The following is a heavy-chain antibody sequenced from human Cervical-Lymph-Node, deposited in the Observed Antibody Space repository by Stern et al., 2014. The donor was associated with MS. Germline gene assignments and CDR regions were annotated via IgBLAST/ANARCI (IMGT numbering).Heavy chain of an antibody. CDR2: INRSDDDT. CDR3: ALSAFDF. CDR1: GVTFTNYY. Sequence: VQMEESGAELKKPGASLTVSCTASGVTFTNYYVHWVRQAPGKGLEWMGIINRSDDDTGYAQRFQGRLTVTRDTSSSTVYMELTSLRYDDTAVYYCALSAFDFWGQGTLVTVSS. J-gene: IGHJ4*02. V-gene: IGHV1-46*01. D-gene: IGHD5/OR15-5a*01.